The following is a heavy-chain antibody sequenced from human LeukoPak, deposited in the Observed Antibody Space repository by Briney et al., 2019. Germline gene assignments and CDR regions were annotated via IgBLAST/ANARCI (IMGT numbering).Heavy chain of an antibody. CDR2: IYTSGST. Sequence: PSETLSLTCTVSGGSISSYYWSWIRQPPGKGLEWIGYIYTSGSTNYNPSLKSRVTISVDTSKNQFSLKLSSVTAADTAVYYCARSLLRFGELPSSWGQGTLVTVSS. CDR1: GGSISSYY. V-gene: IGHV4-4*09. D-gene: IGHD3-10*01. J-gene: IGHJ5*02. CDR3: ARSLLRFGELPSS.